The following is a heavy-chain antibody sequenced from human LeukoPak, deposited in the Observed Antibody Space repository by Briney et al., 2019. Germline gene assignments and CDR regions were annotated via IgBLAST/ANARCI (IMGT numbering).Heavy chain of an antibody. CDR1: GFTFSSSP. Sequence: GGSLMLSCSTSGFTFSSSPMHWVRQAPGKGLEYVSAISSDGATTYYTDSLKDRFTISRDNSKSTLFLQIRYLRLEDTAVYYCVKEKSYYDYWGQGTLVTVSS. J-gene: IGHJ4*02. CDR3: VKEKSYYDY. V-gene: IGHV3-64D*06. CDR2: ISSDGATT.